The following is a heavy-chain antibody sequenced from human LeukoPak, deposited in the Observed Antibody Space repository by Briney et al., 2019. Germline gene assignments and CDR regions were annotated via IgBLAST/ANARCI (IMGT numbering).Heavy chain of an antibody. D-gene: IGHD3-22*01. Sequence: ASVKVSCKASGGTFSSYAISWVRQAPGQGLEWMGRIIPILGIANYAQKFQGRVTITADKSTSTAYMELSSLRSEDTAVYYCARDYYDSSGWSLNWFDPWGQGTLVTVSS. V-gene: IGHV1-69*04. J-gene: IGHJ5*02. CDR1: GGTFSSYA. CDR2: IIPILGIA. CDR3: ARDYYDSSGWSLNWFDP.